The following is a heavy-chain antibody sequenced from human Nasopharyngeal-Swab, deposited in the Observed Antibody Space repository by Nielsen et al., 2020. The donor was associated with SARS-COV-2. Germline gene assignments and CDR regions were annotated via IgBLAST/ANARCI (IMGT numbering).Heavy chain of an antibody. J-gene: IGHJ4*02. D-gene: IGHD3-10*01. CDR2: ISSSRDDI. CDR1: EFTFRSYR. Sequence: GESLKISCTASEFTFRSYRMNWVRQAPGKGLERVSSISSSRDDIDYADSVKGRFTISSDNAKNSLYLQMNSLRAEDTAIYYCASSYRGNAPHLFFDFWGQGTLVTVSS. V-gene: IGHV3-21*06. CDR3: ASSYRGNAPHLFFDF.